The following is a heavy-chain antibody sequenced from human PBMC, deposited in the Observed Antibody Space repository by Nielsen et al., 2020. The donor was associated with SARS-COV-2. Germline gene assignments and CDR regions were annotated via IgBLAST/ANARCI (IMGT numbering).Heavy chain of an antibody. CDR1: GYNFLSYG. D-gene: IGHD3-10*01. V-gene: IGHV1-18*01. J-gene: IGHJ4*02. CDR2: IYVYNGDT. CDR3: ARDEGYGSGSYTPDYYDN. Sequence: ASVKVSYKTSGYNFLSYGISWVRQAPGQGPEWMGWIYVYNGDTNYAQNFQGRVTMTTDTSTSTAYMELRSLTSDDTAVYYCARDEGYGSGSYTPDYYDNWGQGTLVTVSS.